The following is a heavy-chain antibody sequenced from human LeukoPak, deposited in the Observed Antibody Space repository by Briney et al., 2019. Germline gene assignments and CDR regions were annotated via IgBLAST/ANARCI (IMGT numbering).Heavy chain of an antibody. CDR3: AREGFSAFDI. CDR2: IYYSGST. V-gene: IGHV4-59*01. Sequence: SGTLSLTCAVSGGSISSYYWSWIRQPPGKGLEWIGYIYYSGSTNYNPSLKSRVTISVDTSKNQFSLKLSSVTAADTAVYYCAREGFSAFDIWGQGTMVTVSS. CDR1: GGSISSYY. D-gene: IGHD3-10*01. J-gene: IGHJ3*02.